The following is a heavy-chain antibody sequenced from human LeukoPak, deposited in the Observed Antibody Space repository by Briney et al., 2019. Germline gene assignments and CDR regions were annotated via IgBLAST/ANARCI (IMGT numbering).Heavy chain of an antibody. D-gene: IGHD3-16*01. CDR1: GGSISSSSYY. J-gene: IGHJ5*02. Sequence: SETLSLTCTVSGGSISSSSYYWGWIRQPPGKGLEWIGSVYYSGNTYYNPSLMVRVTISGDPSNNQFSLKLIFVPAADTAVYYRARRWGNWFNPWAQGTLVTVSS. CDR2: VYYSGNT. V-gene: IGHV4-39*01. CDR3: ARRWGNWFNP.